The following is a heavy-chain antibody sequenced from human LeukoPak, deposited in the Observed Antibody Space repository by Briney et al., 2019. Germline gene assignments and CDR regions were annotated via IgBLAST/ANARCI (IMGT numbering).Heavy chain of an antibody. CDR1: GGSISSYY. CDR3: ARVPYTSGPMDY. J-gene: IGHJ4*02. D-gene: IGHD6-19*01. Sequence: PSETLSLTCSVSGGSISSYYWSWIRQPPGKGLEWIGYIYYSGSTDYNPSLKSRVTVSVDTSKNQFPLKLSSVTAADTAVYYCARVPYTSGPMDYWGQGTLVTVSS. V-gene: IGHV4-59*01. CDR2: IYYSGST.